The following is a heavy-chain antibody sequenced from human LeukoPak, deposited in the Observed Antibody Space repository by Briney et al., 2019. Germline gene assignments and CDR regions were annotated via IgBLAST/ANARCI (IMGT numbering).Heavy chain of an antibody. J-gene: IGHJ4*02. D-gene: IGHD2-21*02. CDR2: ISYDGSNK. CDR3: ARKGYCGGDCYSAFDY. Sequence: PGGSLRLSCAASGFTFSSYAMHWVRQAPGKGLEWVAVISYDGSNKYYADSVKGRFTISRDNSKNTLYLQMDSLRSDDTAVYYCARKGYCGGDCYSAFDYWGQGTLVTVSS. CDR1: GFTFSSYA. V-gene: IGHV3-30-3*01.